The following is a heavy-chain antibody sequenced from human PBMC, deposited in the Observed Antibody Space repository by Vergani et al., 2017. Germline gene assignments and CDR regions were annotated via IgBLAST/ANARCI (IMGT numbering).Heavy chain of an antibody. CDR2: MYCGDDT. J-gene: IGHJ5*02. D-gene: IGHD3-10*01. V-gene: IGHV3-66*02. Sequence: ELQLVESGGGLVQPGGSLRLSCAASGSTVSGTYMTWVRQAPGKGLEWVSHMYCGDDTYYADSVKGRVTISRDTSKITLHLQINNRRVEDTALYYCARGNYEGSVTYVDPWGQGTLVTVSS. CDR1: GSTVSGTY. CDR3: ARGNYEGSVTYVDP.